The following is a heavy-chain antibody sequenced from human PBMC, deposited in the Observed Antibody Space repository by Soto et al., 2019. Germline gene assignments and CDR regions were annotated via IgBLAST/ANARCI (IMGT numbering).Heavy chain of an antibody. V-gene: IGHV6-1*01. Sequence: SQTLSLTCAISGDSVSSNSAAWNWIGQSPSRGLEWLGRTYYRSKWYNDYAVSVKSRITXXXDXXXXXFSLQLXSVXPEDTAVYYCARYTLTTFDYWGQGTLVTVSS. J-gene: IGHJ4*02. CDR3: ARYTLTTFDY. CDR2: TYYRSKWYN. CDR1: GDSVSSNSAA. D-gene: IGHD4-17*01.